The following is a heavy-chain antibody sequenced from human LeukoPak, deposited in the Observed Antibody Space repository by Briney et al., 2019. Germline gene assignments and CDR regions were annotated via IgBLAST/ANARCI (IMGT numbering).Heavy chain of an antibody. D-gene: IGHD6-19*01. Sequence: SVKVSCKASGYTFTSYAISWVRQAPGQGLEWMGGIILIFGTANYAQKFQGRVTITADESTSTAYMELSSLRSEDTAVYYCARQRGSSGLYYFDYWGQGTLVTVSS. V-gene: IGHV1-69*13. J-gene: IGHJ4*02. CDR3: ARQRGSSGLYYFDY. CDR2: IILIFGTA. CDR1: GYTFTSYA.